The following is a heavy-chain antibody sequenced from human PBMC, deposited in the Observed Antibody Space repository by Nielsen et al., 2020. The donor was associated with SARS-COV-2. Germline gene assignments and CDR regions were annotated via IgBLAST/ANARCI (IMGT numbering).Heavy chain of an antibody. Sequence: GESLKISCAASGFTFGDAIIHWVRQASGKGLEWVGRIRSKTNNYETSYAASVKGRFTISRDESKNMAYLQMSRLKTDDTAVYYCKHYYDIDVWGQGTTVTVSS. D-gene: IGHD2-21*01. V-gene: IGHV3-73*01. CDR2: IRSKTNNYET. J-gene: IGHJ6*02. CDR3: KHYYDIDV. CDR1: GFTFGDAI.